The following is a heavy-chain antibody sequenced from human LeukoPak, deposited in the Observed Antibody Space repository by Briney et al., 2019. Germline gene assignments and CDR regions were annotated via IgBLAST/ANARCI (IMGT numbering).Heavy chain of an antibody. CDR1: GGTFSSFA. J-gene: IGHJ4*02. CDR2: IIPMFGTA. V-gene: IGHV1-69*13. Sequence: SVKVSCKVSGGTFSSFAFSWVRQPPAQELEWMGGIIPMFGTADHAQKFQGRVTLTADESTSTAYMELSSLRSDDTAVYYCTRNVHSSGWNAASDYWGQGTLVTVSS. D-gene: IGHD6-19*01. CDR3: TRNVHSSGWNAASDY.